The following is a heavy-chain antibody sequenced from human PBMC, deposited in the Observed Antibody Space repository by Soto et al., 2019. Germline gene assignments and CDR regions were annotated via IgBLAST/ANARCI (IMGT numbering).Heavy chain of an antibody. CDR3: AKDATRGYSYGYDYYYGMDV. CDR1: GFTFSSYG. Sequence: GGSLRLSCAASGFTFSSYGMHWVRQAPGKGLEWVAVISYDGSNKYYADSVKGRFTISRDNSKNTLYLQMNSLRAEDTAVYYCAKDATRGYSYGYDYYYGMDVWGQGTTVTVSS. V-gene: IGHV3-30*18. J-gene: IGHJ6*02. D-gene: IGHD5-18*01. CDR2: ISYDGSNK.